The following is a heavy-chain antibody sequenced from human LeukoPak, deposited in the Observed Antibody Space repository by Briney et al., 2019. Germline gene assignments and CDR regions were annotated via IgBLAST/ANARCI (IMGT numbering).Heavy chain of an antibody. V-gene: IGHV3-30-3*01. J-gene: IGHJ5*02. CDR2: ISYDGSNK. Sequence: PGRSLRLSCAASGFTFSSYAMHWVRQAPGKGLEWVAVISYDGSNKYYADSVKGRFTISRDNSKNTLYLQMNSLRAEDTAVYYCARDGAAMIVASNWFDPWGQGTLVTVSS. CDR3: ARDGAAMIVASNWFDP. D-gene: IGHD3-22*01. CDR1: GFTFSSYA.